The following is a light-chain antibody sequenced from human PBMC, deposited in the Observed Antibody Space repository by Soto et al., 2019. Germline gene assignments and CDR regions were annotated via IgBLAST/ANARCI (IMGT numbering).Light chain of an antibody. V-gene: IGKV1-5*03. J-gene: IGKJ1*01. CDR3: QQYHSGWT. CDR1: ETISNW. CDR2: KAS. Sequence: DIQMTQSPSTLSASVGDRVTITCRASETISNWLAWYQQKPGKAPNLLIHKASTLKSGVPSRFSGSGSGTDLTLTISSLQPDDFAIYYCQQYHSGWTFGQGTKVEIK.